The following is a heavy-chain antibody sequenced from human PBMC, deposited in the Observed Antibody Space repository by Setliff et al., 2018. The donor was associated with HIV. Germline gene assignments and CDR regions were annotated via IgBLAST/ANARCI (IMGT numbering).Heavy chain of an antibody. CDR3: ARLDYGSGSYPYLFDY. J-gene: IGHJ4*02. Sequence: SETLSLTCTFSTGSISRYYWNWIRQPPGKGLEWIGYIYYSGSSNYNPSLKSRVTISVDTSKNQFSLKLSSVTAADTAVYYCARLDYGSGSYPYLFDYWGQGTLVTVSS. CDR2: IYYSGSS. V-gene: IGHV4-59*01. CDR1: TGSISRYY. D-gene: IGHD3-10*01.